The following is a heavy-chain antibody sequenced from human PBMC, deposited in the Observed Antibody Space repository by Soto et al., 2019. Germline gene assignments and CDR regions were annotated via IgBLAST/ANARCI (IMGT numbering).Heavy chain of an antibody. CDR2: ITSSGTTG. CDR3: XXXXXNWAYYFDF. D-gene: IGHD7-27*01. V-gene: IGHV3-48*01. CDR1: GFTFSSYS. Sequence: EVHLVESGGGLVQPGGSLRLSCAASGFTFSSYSLXXVXQAPGKGLGWVSYITSSGTTGLXADSVRGRFTISKDKXXXXXXXXXXXXXXXXXXXXXXXXXXXNWAYYFDFWGQGTLVTVSS. J-gene: IGHJ4*02.